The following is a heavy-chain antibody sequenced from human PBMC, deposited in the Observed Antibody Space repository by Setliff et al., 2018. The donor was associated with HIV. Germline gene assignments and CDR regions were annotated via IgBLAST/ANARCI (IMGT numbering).Heavy chain of an antibody. CDR3: ARAGSSSWYKGGAFDI. CDR2: IIPIFGTA. Sequence: SVKVSCKASGGTFSSYAISWVRQAPGQGLEWMGGIIPIFGTANYVQKFQGRVTITADESTSTAYMELSSLRSEDTAVYYCARAGSSSWYKGGAFDIWGQGTMVTVSS. J-gene: IGHJ3*02. V-gene: IGHV1-69*13. CDR1: GGTFSSYA. D-gene: IGHD6-13*01.